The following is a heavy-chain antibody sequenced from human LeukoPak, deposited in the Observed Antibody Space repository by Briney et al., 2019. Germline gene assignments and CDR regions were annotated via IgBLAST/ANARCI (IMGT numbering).Heavy chain of an antibody. Sequence: ASVKVSCKASGYTFTGYYMHWVRHAPGQGLEWMGWINPNSGGTNYAQKFQRRVTMTRDTSISTAYMELSRLRSDDTAVYYCARGVGYCSSTSCYSFDYWGQGTLVTVSS. CDR2: INPNSGGT. J-gene: IGHJ4*02. D-gene: IGHD2-2*01. V-gene: IGHV1-2*02. CDR1: GYTFTGYY. CDR3: ARGVGYCSSTSCYSFDY.